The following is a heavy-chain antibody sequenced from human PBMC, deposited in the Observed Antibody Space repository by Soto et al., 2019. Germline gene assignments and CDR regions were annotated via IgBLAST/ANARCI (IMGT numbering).Heavy chain of an antibody. D-gene: IGHD3-3*01. CDR1: GYTFTSYG. CDR2: ISAYNGNT. Sequence: ASVKVSCKASGYTFTSYGISCVRQPPGQGLEWMGWISAYNGNTNYAQKLQGRVTMTTDTSTSTAYMELRSLRSDDTAVYYCERDGVWGYDLDYWGQGTLVTVSS. V-gene: IGHV1-18*01. CDR3: ERDGVWGYDLDY. J-gene: IGHJ4*02.